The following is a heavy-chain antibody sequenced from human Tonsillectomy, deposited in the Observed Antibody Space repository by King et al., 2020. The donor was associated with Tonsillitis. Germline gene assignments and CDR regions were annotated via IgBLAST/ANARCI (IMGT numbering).Heavy chain of an antibody. D-gene: IGHD3-16*02. J-gene: IGHJ5*02. CDR1: GDSVSSNSAA. Sequence: VQLPQSGPGLVKPSQTLSLTCALSGDSVSSNSAAWNWIRQSPSRGLEWLGRTYYRSKWYNDYAVSVKSRININPDTSKNQFSLQLNSVTPEDTAVYYCAKDFIANPRQGSRGSQHTGGWFDPWGQGTLVTVSS. CDR3: AKDFIANPRQGSRGSQHTGGWFDP. CDR2: TYYRSKWYN. V-gene: IGHV6-1*01.